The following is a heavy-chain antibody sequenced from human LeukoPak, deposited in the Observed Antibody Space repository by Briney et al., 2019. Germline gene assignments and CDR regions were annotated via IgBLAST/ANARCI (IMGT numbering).Heavy chain of an antibody. CDR2: ISSSSSTI. Sequence: PGGSLRLSCAASGFTFSSYSMNWVRQAPGKGLEWVSYISSSSSTIYYADSVKGRFTISRDNAKNSLYLQMNSLRAEDTAVYYCASIVYCSGGSCYSSLRGAFDIWGQGTMVTVSS. D-gene: IGHD2-15*01. J-gene: IGHJ3*02. CDR3: ASIVYCSGGSCYSSLRGAFDI. V-gene: IGHV3-48*04. CDR1: GFTFSSYS.